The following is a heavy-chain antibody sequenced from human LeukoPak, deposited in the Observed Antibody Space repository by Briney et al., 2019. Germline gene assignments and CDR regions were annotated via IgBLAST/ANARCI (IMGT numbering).Heavy chain of an antibody. CDR2: MNPNSGNT. V-gene: IGHV1-8*01. CDR3: ARLGYSSGWFYSGYYYYGMDV. D-gene: IGHD6-19*01. Sequence: ASVTVSCKATGYTFTSYDINWVRQATGQGLEWMGWMNPNSGNTGYAQKFQGRVTMTRNTSISTAYMELSNLRSEDTAVYYCARLGYSSGWFYSGYYYYGMDVWGQGTTVTVSS. CDR1: GYTFTSYD. J-gene: IGHJ6*02.